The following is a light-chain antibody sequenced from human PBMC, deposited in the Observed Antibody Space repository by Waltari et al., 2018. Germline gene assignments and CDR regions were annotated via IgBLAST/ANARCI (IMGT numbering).Light chain of an antibody. V-gene: IGKV1-5*03. CDR3: QQFNSYSSVT. Sequence: DIQMTQSPSTLSASVGDRVTLTCRASQSISSWMAWYQQKPGKAPKLLIYEASTLQSGVPSRFSGSGFGTEFTLTISNLQPDDFATYYCQQFNSYSSVTFGQGTRLEIQ. J-gene: IGKJ5*01. CDR2: EAS. CDR1: QSISSW.